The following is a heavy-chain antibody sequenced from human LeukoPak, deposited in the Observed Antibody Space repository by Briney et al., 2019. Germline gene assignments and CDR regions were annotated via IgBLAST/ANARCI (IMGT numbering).Heavy chain of an antibody. V-gene: IGHV1-46*01. CDR1: GYTFTSYY. CDR2: INPSGGST. CDR3: ASGKFGWAGMGGPENDY. J-gene: IGHJ4*02. Sequence: ASVKVSCKASGYTFTSYYMHWVRQAPGQGLEWMGIINPSGGSTSYAQKFQGRVTMTRDTSTSTVYMELSSLRSEDTAVYYCASGKFGWAGMGGPENDYWGQGTLVTVSS. D-gene: IGHD6-19*01.